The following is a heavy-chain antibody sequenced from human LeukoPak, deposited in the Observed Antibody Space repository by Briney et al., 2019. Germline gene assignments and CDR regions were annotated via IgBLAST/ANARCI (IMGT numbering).Heavy chain of an antibody. CDR2: INHSGST. V-gene: IGHV4-34*01. CDR1: GGSFSGYS. D-gene: IGHD6-19*01. CDR3: ARGQDSTGWYGTLNY. J-gene: IGHJ4*02. Sequence: SETLSLTCAVYGGSFSGYSWSSIRQPPGKGLEWIGEINHSGSTNCNPSLKSRVTISVDTSKNQFSLMLSSVTAADTAVYYCARGQDSTGWYGTLNYWGQGTLVTVSS.